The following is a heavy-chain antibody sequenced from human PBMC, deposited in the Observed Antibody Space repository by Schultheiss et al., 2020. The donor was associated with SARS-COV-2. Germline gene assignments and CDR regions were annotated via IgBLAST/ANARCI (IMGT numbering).Heavy chain of an antibody. D-gene: IGHD3-16*01. CDR2: IYYSGCT. J-gene: IGHJ4*02. Sequence: SQTLSLTCTVSGGSISSSSYYWGWIRQPPGKGLEWIGSIYYSGCTYYNPSLKSRVTISVDTSKNQFSLKLSSVTAADTAVYYCARHTYDMRDPNSYYFNYWGQGTLVTVSS. V-gene: IGHV4-39*01. CDR3: ARHTYDMRDPNSYYFNY. CDR1: GGSISSSSYY.